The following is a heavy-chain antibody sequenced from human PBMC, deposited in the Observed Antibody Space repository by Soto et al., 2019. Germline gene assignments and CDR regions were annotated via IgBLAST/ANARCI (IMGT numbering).Heavy chain of an antibody. CDR1: GGSISSSSYY. V-gene: IGHV4-39*01. Sequence: SETLSLTCTVSGGSISSSSYYWGWIRQPPGKGLEWIGSIYYSGSTYYNPSLKSRVTISVDTSKNQFSLKLSSVTAADTAVYYCARLISTVANRGAFDIWGQGTMVTVSS. D-gene: IGHD4-17*01. J-gene: IGHJ3*02. CDR2: IYYSGST. CDR3: ARLISTVANRGAFDI.